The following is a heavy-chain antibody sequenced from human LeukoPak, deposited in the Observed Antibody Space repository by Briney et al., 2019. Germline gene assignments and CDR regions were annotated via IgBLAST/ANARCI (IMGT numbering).Heavy chain of an antibody. CDR1: GFTFSSYG. J-gene: IGHJ6*03. D-gene: IGHD1-26*01. V-gene: IGHV3-23*01. Sequence: GGTLRLSCAASGFTFSSYGMSWVRQAPEKGLEWVSAISGSGGSTYYADSVKGRFTISRDNPNNTLYLQMNSLRGEDTAVYYCAKDGDTMSGTYYYDMDVWGKGTTVTIS. CDR3: AKDGDTMSGTYYYDMDV. CDR2: ISGSGGST.